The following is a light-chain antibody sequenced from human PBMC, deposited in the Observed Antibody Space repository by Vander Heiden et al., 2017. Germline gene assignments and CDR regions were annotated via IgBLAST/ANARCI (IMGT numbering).Light chain of an antibody. Sequence: DIQVTQSPSSLSASVGDRVTIICRASQYIGRYLNWYQQKPGRAPKLLIYAESNLQSGVPSRFSGGGDGTDFTLTIRSLQAEDLATYYCQQSYRTPLTFGPGTKV. J-gene: IGKJ3*01. CDR1: QYIGRY. CDR3: QQSYRTPLT. CDR2: AES. V-gene: IGKV1-39*01.